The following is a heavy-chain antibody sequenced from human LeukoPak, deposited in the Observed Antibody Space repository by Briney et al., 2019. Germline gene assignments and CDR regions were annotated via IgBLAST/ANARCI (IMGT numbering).Heavy chain of an antibody. Sequence: GGSLRLFCAASGFTFSSYAMSGVRQARGGGVEWVSRISDTGSSTYYADSVKGRFTISRDNSKNTLYLQMNSLRAEDTAVYYCANLPFPSSSWYWVDPWGQGTLVTVSS. CDR3: ANLPFPSSSWYWVDP. CDR1: GFTFSSYA. J-gene: IGHJ5*02. D-gene: IGHD6-13*01. CDR2: ISDTGSST. V-gene: IGHV3-23*01.